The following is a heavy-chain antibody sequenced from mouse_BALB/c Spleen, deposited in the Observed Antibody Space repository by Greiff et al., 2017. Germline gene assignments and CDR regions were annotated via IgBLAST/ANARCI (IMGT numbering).Heavy chain of an antibody. CDR1: GFTFSSYA. V-gene: IGHV5-6-5*01. J-gene: IGHJ1*01. CDR2: ISSGGST. Sequence: EVQVVESGGGLVKPGGSLKLSCAASGFTFSSYAMSWVRQTPEKRLEWVASISSGGSTYYPDSVKGRFTISRDNAKNTLYLQMSSLKSEDTAMYYCARHGYFDVWGAGTTVTVSS. CDR3: ARHGYFDV.